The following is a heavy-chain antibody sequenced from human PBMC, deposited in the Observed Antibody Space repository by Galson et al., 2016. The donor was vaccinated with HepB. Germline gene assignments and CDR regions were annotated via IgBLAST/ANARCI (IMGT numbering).Heavy chain of an antibody. Sequence: SLRLSCATSGLTFTRYNMNWVRQAPGKGLEWVSSISSGSSYIYYDDSVTGRFTSSRDNVTKSLYLQMNSLRPEDTAVYYCARVRAQQLLDAFDIWGQGKMVTVSS. J-gene: IGHJ3*02. V-gene: IGHV3-21*01. CDR1: GLTFTRYN. CDR3: ARVRAQQLLDAFDI. D-gene: IGHD6-13*01. CDR2: ISSGSSYI.